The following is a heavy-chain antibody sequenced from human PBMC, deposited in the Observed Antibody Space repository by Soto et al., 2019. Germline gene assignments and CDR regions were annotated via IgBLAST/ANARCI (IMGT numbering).Heavy chain of an antibody. CDR2: ISSTTNYI. J-gene: IGHJ4*02. CDR1: GFTFTRYS. V-gene: IGHV3-21*06. Sequence: PGGSLRLSCAASGFTFTRYSMNWVRQAPGKGLEWVSSISSTTNYIYYGDSMKGRFTISRDNAKNSLYLEMNSLRAEDTAVYYCARQSEDLTSNFDYWGQGTLVTVSS. CDR3: ARQSEDLTSNFDY.